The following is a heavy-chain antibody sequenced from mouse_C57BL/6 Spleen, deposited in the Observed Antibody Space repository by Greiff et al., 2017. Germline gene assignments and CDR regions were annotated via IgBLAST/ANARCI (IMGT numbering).Heavy chain of an antibody. Sequence: EVQLQQSGPELVKPGASVKISCKASGYTFTDYYMNWVKQSHGKSLEWIGDINPNNGGTSYNQKFKGKATLTVDKSSSTAYMELRSLTSEDSAVYYCASHYGNYWYFDVWGTGTTVTVSS. V-gene: IGHV1-26*01. CDR2: INPNNGGT. J-gene: IGHJ1*03. CDR1: GYTFTDYY. D-gene: IGHD2-1*01. CDR3: ASHYGNYWYFDV.